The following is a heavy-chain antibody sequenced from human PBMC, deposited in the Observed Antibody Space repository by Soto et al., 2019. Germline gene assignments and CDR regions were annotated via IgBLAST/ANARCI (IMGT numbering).Heavy chain of an antibody. V-gene: IGHV4-34*01. CDR3: ARGAARDYYYYYGMDV. CDR2: INHSGST. J-gene: IGHJ6*02. Sequence: QVQLQQWGAGLLKPSETLSLTCAVYGGSFSGYYWSWIRQPPGKGLEWIGEINHSGSTNYNPSLKSRVTISVDTSKNQFSLKLSSVTAADTAVYYCARGAARDYYYYYGMDVWGQGTTVTVSS. D-gene: IGHD5-18*01. CDR1: GGSFSGYY.